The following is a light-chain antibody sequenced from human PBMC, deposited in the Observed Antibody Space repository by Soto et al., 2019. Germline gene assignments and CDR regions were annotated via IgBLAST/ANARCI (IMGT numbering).Light chain of an antibody. CDR2: QAS. J-gene: IGKJ1*01. V-gene: IGKV1-5*03. Sequence: DIQMTQSPSTLSASVGDRVTITCRASQSVNGWLAWYQQKPGRAPNLLIYQASSLQSGVPSTFSASGSGTEFTLTISSLQPDDFATYFCQRYKTYPWTFGQGTKV. CDR1: QSVNGW. CDR3: QRYKTYPWT.